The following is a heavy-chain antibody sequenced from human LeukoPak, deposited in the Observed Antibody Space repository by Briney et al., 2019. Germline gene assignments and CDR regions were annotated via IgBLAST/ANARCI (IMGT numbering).Heavy chain of an antibody. V-gene: IGHV4-59*08. J-gene: IGHJ4*02. Sequence: SETLSLTCTVSGGSISSHYWSWIRQPPGKGLEWIGHIFYGGSTNYNPSLKSRVTISVDTSKNQFSLKLTSVTAADTAFYFCARHVGQWLGIDHWGQGTLVTVSS. D-gene: IGHD6-19*01. CDR2: IFYGGST. CDR3: ARHVGQWLGIDH. CDR1: GGSISSHY.